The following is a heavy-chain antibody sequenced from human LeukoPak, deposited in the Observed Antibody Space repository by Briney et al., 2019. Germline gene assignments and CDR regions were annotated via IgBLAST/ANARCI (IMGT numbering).Heavy chain of an antibody. V-gene: IGHV3-11*04. J-gene: IGHJ4*02. CDR1: GFTFSDYY. D-gene: IGHD3-9*01. Sequence: GGSLRLSCAASGFTFSDYYMSWIRQAPGKGLEWVSYISSSGSTIYYADSVKGRFTISRDNAKNSLYLQMNSLRAEDTAVYYCARVSQRDILTGYSVDYWGQGTLVTVSS. CDR3: ARVSQRDILTGYSVDY. CDR2: ISSSGSTI.